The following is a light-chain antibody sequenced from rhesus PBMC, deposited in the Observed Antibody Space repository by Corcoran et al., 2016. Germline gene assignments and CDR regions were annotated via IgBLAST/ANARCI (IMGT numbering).Light chain of an antibody. Sequence: DIQMSQSPSSLSASVGDRVTITCRASQGISSYLNWYQQKPGKAPKLLIYYANSLESGVPSRFSGSGSGTEVTLTISSLQPEDFATYYCQQGNSNPYSFGQGTKVEIK. V-gene: IGKV1-32*02. CDR3: QQGNSNPYS. J-gene: IGKJ2*01. CDR2: YAN. CDR1: QGISSY.